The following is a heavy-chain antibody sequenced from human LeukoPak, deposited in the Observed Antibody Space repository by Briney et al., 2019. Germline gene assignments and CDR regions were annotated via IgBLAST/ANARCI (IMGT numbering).Heavy chain of an antibody. D-gene: IGHD5-24*01. CDR2: TSSSGSTI. J-gene: IGHJ3*02. Sequence: GGSLRLSCAASGFTFSSYEMNWVRQAPGKGLEWVSYTSSSGSTIYYADSVKGRFTIPRDNAKNSLYLQMNSLRAEDTAVYYCARDPYMGYTGFGAFDIWGQGTMVTVSS. CDR1: GFTFSSYE. V-gene: IGHV3-48*03. CDR3: ARDPYMGYTGFGAFDI.